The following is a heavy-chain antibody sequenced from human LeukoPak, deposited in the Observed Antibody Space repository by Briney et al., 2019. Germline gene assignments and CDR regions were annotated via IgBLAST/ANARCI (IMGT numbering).Heavy chain of an antibody. CDR1: GGSISSSSYY. V-gene: IGHV4-39*01. Sequence: PSETLSLTCTVSGGSISSSSYYWGWIRQPPGKGLEWIGSIYYSGSTYYNPSLKSRVTISVDTSKNQFSLKLSSVTAADTAVYYCAGVLQYSYGRGGIDYWGQGTLVTVSS. CDR2: IYYSGST. D-gene: IGHD5-18*01. CDR3: AGVLQYSYGRGGIDY. J-gene: IGHJ4*02.